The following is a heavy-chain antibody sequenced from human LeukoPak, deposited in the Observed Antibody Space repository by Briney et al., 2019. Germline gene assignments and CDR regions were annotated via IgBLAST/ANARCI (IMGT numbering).Heavy chain of an antibody. CDR1: GGSFSGYY. CDR2: INHSGST. CDR3: ARHVRKRGIAVAGTPGWFDP. J-gene: IGHJ5*02. D-gene: IGHD6-19*01. Sequence: SETLSLTCAVYGGSFSGYYWSWIRQPPGKGLEWIGEINHSGSTNYNPSLKSRVTMSVDTSKNQFSLKLSSVTAADTAVYYCARHVRKRGIAVAGTPGWFDPWGQGTLVTVSS. V-gene: IGHV4-34*01.